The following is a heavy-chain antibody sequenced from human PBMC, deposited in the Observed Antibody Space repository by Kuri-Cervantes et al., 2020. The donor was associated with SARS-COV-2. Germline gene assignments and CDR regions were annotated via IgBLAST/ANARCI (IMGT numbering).Heavy chain of an antibody. CDR2: IYSGGST. CDR1: GFLVSSSY. V-gene: IGHV3-53*01. D-gene: IGHD1-26*01. CDR3: ARNEGELFSGYYFDY. J-gene: IGHJ4*02. Sequence: GESLKTSCAACGFLVSSSYMCVGRHAPGGVLEWVSVIYSGGSTYYADCMKGRFTISRDNSTNTPYLQMSSLRAEDTAVYYCARNEGELFSGYYFDYWGQGTLVTVSS.